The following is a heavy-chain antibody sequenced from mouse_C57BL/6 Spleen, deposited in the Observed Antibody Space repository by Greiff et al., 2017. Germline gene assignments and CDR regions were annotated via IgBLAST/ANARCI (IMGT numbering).Heavy chain of an antibody. CDR3: ARVPIGYEDWYFDV. D-gene: IGHD1-2*01. CDR2: INPSNGGT. Sequence: QVQLQQPGTELVKPGASVKLSCKASGYTFTSYWMHWVKQRPGQGLEWIGNINPSNGGTNYNEKFKSKATLTVDKSSSTAYMQLSSLTSEDSAVYYCARVPIGYEDWYFDVWGTGTTVTVSS. V-gene: IGHV1-53*01. J-gene: IGHJ1*03. CDR1: GYTFTSYW.